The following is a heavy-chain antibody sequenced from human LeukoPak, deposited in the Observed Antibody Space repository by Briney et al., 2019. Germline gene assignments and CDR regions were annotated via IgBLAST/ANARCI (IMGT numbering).Heavy chain of an antibody. Sequence: GGSLRLSCAASGFTVSSNYMSWVRQAPGKGLEWVSVIYSGGSTYYADSVKGRFTISRDNSKNTLYLQMNSLRAEDTAVYYCARGWVVVPAAILSGYFDLWGRGTLVTVSS. CDR2: IYSGGST. J-gene: IGHJ2*01. V-gene: IGHV3-66*01. CDR3: ARGWVVVPAAILSGYFDL. D-gene: IGHD2-2*02. CDR1: GFTVSSNY.